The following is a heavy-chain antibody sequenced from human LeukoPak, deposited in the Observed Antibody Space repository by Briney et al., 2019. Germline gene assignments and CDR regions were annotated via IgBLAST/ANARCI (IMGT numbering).Heavy chain of an antibody. CDR3: TSNHDSSGYTPDY. Sequence: GGSLRLSCTVSGFTFGDYAINWVRQAPGKGLEWVGFIRSKAYGEITEYGASVKGRFTISRDDSKSTAYLQMNSLKTEDTAVYHCTSNHDSSGYTPDYWGQGTLVTVSS. J-gene: IGHJ4*02. D-gene: IGHD3-22*01. V-gene: IGHV3-49*04. CDR1: GFTFGDYA. CDR2: IRSKAYGEIT.